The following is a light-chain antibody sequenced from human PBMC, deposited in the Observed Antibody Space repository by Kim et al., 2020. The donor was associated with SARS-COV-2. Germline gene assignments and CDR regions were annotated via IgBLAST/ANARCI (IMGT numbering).Light chain of an antibody. Sequence: DIVMTQSPLSLPVTPGEPASISCRSSQSLLHSNGYNYLDWYLQKPGQSPQLLIYLGSNRASGVPDRCSGSGSGTDFTLKISRVQAKDVGVYYCIQAIQTPPVFGQGTKLEI. CDR3: IQAIQTPPV. CDR2: LGS. J-gene: IGKJ2*01. V-gene: IGKV2-28*01. CDR1: QSLLHSNGYNY.